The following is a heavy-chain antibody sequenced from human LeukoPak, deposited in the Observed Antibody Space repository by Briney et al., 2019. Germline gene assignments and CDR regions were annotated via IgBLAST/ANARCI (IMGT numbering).Heavy chain of an antibody. V-gene: IGHV1-8*01. D-gene: IGHD1-14*01. CDR3: ARGPRNDP. CDR2: VHPNSGNT. Sequence: ASVKVSCKTSGYPFTTWEINWVRQAAGQGLEWMGWVHPNSGNTAYAQKFQGRVTMTRDTSISTAYMELSGLRFDDTTVYFCARGPRNDPWGQGTLVTVSS. CDR1: GYPFTTWE. J-gene: IGHJ5*02.